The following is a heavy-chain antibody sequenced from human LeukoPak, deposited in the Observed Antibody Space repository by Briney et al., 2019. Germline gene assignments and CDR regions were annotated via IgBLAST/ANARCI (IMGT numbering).Heavy chain of an antibody. J-gene: IGHJ3*02. CDR3: ARDPGITGALPLNVFDI. CDR1: GDSISSSSYY. D-gene: IGHD1-26*01. CDR2: IYYSGST. Sequence: SETLSLTCTVSGDSISSSSYYWVWLRQPPGKGLEWIATIYYSGSTYYNPSLKSRVTISVDTSKNQFSLKLTSVTAADTAVYYCARDPGITGALPLNVFDIWGQGTMVAVSS. V-gene: IGHV4-39*07.